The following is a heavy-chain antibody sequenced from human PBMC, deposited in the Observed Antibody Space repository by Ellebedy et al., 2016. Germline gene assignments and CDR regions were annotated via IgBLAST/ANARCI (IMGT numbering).Heavy chain of an antibody. CDR1: GGSISSYY. D-gene: IGHD4-17*01. CDR2: IYTSGST. CDR3: AREITTVITNAFDS. J-gene: IGHJ3*02. V-gene: IGHV4-4*07. Sequence: SETLSLTXTVSGGSISSYYWSWIRQPAGKGLEWIGRIYTSGSTNYNPSLKSRVTMSVDTSKNQFSLKLSSVTAADTAVYYCAREITTVITNAFDSWGQGTMVTVSS.